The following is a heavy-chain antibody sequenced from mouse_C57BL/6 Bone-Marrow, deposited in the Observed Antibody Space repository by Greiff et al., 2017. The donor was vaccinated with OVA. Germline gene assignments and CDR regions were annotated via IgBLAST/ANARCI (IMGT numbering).Heavy chain of an antibody. CDR2: GQGLEWIG. Sequence: VQLQASGPELARPWASVQISCQAFSTFSRRVHFAIRDPNYWMQWVKQRTGQGLEWIGAIYPGNGDTSYNQKFKRKATLTADKSSSTAYMLLISLTSEDAAVDYCAWVGNYGYWVQGTTLTVSS. CDR3: SEDAAVDYCAWVGNYGY. D-gene: IGHD2-1*01. CDR1: STFSRRVH. J-gene: IGHJ2*01. V-gene: IGHV1-87*01.